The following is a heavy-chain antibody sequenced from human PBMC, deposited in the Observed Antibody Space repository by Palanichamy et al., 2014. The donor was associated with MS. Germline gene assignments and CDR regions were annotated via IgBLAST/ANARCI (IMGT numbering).Heavy chain of an antibody. CDR1: GGSISGSDYY. CDR2: FYFGGSMNT. J-gene: IGHJ4*02. D-gene: IGHD3-22*01. CDR3: ARLTYYYDSSGYTVDY. V-gene: IGHV4-39*01. Sequence: QLQMQESGPGLVKPSETLSLTCTVSGGSISGSDYYWGWIRQSPETGLEWIGSFYFGGSMNTYYNPSVRSRVTMSAETSRNQFSLRLSSVTAADTAVYYCARLTYYYDSSGYTVDYWGQGTLVTVSS.